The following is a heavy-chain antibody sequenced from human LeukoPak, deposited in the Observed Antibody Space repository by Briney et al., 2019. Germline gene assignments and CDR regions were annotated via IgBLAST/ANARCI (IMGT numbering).Heavy chain of an antibody. J-gene: IGHJ4*02. CDR1: GGSISSYY. CDR2: ISTTGST. D-gene: IGHD2-8*01. CDR3: AGAPNTYYFDY. Sequence: SETLSLTCTVSGGSISSYYCSWFRQSAGKGLEWIGRISTTGSTNYNPSLKSRVTMSLDTPKNQFSLRVSSVTAADTAVYYCAGAPNTYYFDYWGQGTLVTVSS. V-gene: IGHV4-4*07.